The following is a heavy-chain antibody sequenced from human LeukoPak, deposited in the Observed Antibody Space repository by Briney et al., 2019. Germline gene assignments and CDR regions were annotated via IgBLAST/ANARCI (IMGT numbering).Heavy chain of an antibody. D-gene: IGHD3-16*01. CDR3: ASDPRRDRGPHHAFDI. V-gene: IGHV4-59*01. J-gene: IGHJ3*02. Sequence: KPSETLSLTCTVSGGSISSYYWSWIRQPPGKGLEWIGYIYYSGSTNYNPSLKSRVTISVDTSKNQFSLKPSSVTAADTAVYYCASDPRRDRGPHHAFDIWGQGTMVTVSS. CDR1: GGSISSYY. CDR2: IYYSGST.